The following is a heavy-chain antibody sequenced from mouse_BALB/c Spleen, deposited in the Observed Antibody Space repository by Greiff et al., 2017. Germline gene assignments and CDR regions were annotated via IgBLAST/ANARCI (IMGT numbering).Heavy chain of an antibody. CDR2: IRNKANGYTT. J-gene: IGHJ1*01. V-gene: IGHV7-3*02. CDR1: GFTFTAYY. Sequence: EVMLVESGGGLVQPGGSLRLSCATSGFTFTAYYMSWVRQPPGKALEWLGFIRNKANGYTTEYSASVKGRFTISRDNSQSILYLQMNTLRAEDSATYYCARVYYRYDEVWYFDVWGAGTTVTVSS. CDR3: ARVYYRYDEVWYFDV. D-gene: IGHD2-14*01.